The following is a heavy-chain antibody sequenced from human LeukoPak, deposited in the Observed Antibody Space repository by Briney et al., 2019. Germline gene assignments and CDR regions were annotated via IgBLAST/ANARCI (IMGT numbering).Heavy chain of an antibody. J-gene: IGHJ4*02. CDR3: ARRGDYGDARFDY. V-gene: IGHV3-48*03. Sequence: GGSLRLSCAASGFIFSSYEMNWVRQAPGKGLEWVSYISSSGSTIYYADSVKGRFTVSRDNAKNSLYLQMNSLRAEDTAVYYCARRGDYGDARFDYWGQGTLVTVSS. CDR2: ISSSGSTI. D-gene: IGHD4-17*01. CDR1: GFIFSSYE.